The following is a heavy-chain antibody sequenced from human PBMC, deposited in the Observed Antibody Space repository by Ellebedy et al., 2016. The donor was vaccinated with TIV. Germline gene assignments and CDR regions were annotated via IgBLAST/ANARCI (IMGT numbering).Heavy chain of an antibody. Sequence: GGSLRLXCAASGFTFSSYAMSWVRQAPGKGLEWVSAISGSGGSTYYADSVKGRFTISRDNSKNTLYLQMNSLRAEDTAVYYCAKRLGDIAVADQIYYYYGMDVWGQGTTVTVSS. CDR3: AKRLGDIAVADQIYYYYGMDV. D-gene: IGHD6-19*01. V-gene: IGHV3-23*01. CDR2: ISGSGGST. J-gene: IGHJ6*02. CDR1: GFTFSSYA.